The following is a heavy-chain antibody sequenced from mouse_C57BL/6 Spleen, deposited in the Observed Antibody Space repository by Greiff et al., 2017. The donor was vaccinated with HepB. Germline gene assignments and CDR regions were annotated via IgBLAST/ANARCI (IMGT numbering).Heavy chain of an antibody. V-gene: IGHV1-55*01. CDR3: ARGGYKYDEGFAY. J-gene: IGHJ3*01. CDR1: GYTFTSYW. Sequence: QVQLQQPGAELVKPGASVKMSCKASGYTFTSYWITWVKQRPGQGLEWIGDIYPGSGSTNYNEKFKSKATLTVDTSSSTAYMQLSSLTSEDSAVYYCARGGYKYDEGFAYWGQGTLVTVSA. CDR2: IYPGSGST. D-gene: IGHD2-14*01.